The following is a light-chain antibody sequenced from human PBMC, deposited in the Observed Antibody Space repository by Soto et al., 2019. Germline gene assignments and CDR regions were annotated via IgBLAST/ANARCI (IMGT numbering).Light chain of an antibody. J-gene: IGLJ2*01. Sequence: QSVLTQPPSVSAAPGQKVTISCSGSGSNIGENSVAWFQQFPGTAPKLLIHDNDNRPSGIPDRVSGSKSGTSATLAITGLQPGYEADYYCGAWDTSVSAWLFGGGTKLTVL. CDR2: DND. CDR3: GAWDTSVSAWL. CDR1: GSNIGENS. V-gene: IGLV1-51*01.